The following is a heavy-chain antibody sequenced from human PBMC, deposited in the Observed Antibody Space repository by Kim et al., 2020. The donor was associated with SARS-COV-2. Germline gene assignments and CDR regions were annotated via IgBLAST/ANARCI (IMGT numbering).Heavy chain of an antibody. CDR1: GFTFSSYA. CDR3: AKDPRELFYDSTGHYYRF. V-gene: IGHV3-23*01. CDR2: ISGSGDST. Sequence: GGSLRLSCTASGFTFSSYAMSWVRQAPGKGLECVSIISGSGDSTYYADSVKGRFTISRDNSKNTLFLQMNSLRVEDTAVYYCAKDPRELFYDSTGHYYRFWGQGTLVTVSS. J-gene: IGHJ4*02. D-gene: IGHD3-22*01.